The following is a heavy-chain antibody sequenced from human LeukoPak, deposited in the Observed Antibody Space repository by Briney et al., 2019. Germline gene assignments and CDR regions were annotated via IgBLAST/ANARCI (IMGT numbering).Heavy chain of an antibody. CDR2: ISYDGSNK. CDR3: ARDCGGGSCYGPYDAFDI. CDR1: GFTFSSYG. V-gene: IGHV3-30*03. Sequence: GGSLRLSCAASGFTFSSYGMHWVRQAPGKGLEWVAVISYDGSNKYYADSVKGRFTISRDNSKNTLYLQMNSLRAEDTAVYYCARDCGGGSCYGPYDAFDIWGQGTMVTVSS. D-gene: IGHD2-15*01. J-gene: IGHJ3*02.